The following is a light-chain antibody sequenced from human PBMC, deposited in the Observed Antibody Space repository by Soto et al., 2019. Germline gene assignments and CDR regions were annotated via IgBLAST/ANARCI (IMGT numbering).Light chain of an antibody. CDR2: GAS. Sequence: EMVMTQSPATLSVFPGERATLSCRASQSVSSNLAWYQHKPGQAPRLLTYGASTRATGIPARFSGSGSGTEFTLTVSSLQPEDFAVYYCQQYYNWPRTFGQGTKV. V-gene: IGKV3-15*01. CDR1: QSVSSN. J-gene: IGKJ1*01. CDR3: QQYYNWPRT.